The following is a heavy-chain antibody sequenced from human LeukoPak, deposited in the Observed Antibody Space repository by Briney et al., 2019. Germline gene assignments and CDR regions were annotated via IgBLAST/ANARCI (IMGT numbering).Heavy chain of an antibody. CDR2: IYPADSDI. Sequence: GESLKISCKGSGYSFSSYWIGWVCQMPGKGLEWMGIIYPADSDIRYSPSFQGQVTISADKSISTAYLQWSSLKASDTAMYYCARQEYCSGGSCYTWFDPWGQGTLVTVSS. J-gene: IGHJ5*02. CDR3: ARQEYCSGGSCYTWFDP. V-gene: IGHV5-51*01. D-gene: IGHD2-15*01. CDR1: GYSFSSYW.